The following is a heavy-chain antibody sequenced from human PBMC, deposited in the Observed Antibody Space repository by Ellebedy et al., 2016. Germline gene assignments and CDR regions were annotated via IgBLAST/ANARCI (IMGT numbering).Heavy chain of an antibody. CDR1: GYSMNRGYY. Sequence: SETLSLTXTVSGYSMNRGYYWGWIRQPPGKGLEWVGEINHSGSTNYNPSLKSRVTISVDTSKNQFSLKLSSVTAADTAVYYCARGNYGDYIFDYWGQGTLVTVSS. D-gene: IGHD4-17*01. CDR3: ARGNYGDYIFDY. V-gene: IGHV4-38-2*02. CDR2: INHSGST. J-gene: IGHJ4*02.